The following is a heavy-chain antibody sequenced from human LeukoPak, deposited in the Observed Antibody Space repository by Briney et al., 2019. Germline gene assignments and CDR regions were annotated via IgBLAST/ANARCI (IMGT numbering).Heavy chain of an antibody. CDR3: ARGPLSITIFGVVPSRFDP. D-gene: IGHD3-3*01. CDR1: GGSFSGYY. CDR2: INHSGST. J-gene: IGHJ5*02. V-gene: IGHV4-34*01. Sequence: SETLSLTCAVYGGSFSGYYWSWIRQPPGKGLEWIGEINHSGSTNYNPSLKSRVTISVDTSKNQFSLKLSSVTAADTAVYYCARGPLSITIFGVVPSRFDPWGQGTLVTVSS.